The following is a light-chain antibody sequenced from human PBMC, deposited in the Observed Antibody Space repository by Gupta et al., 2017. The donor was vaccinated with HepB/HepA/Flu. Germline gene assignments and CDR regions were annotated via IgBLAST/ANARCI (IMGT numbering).Light chain of an antibody. CDR2: NTK. CDR3: VLYMGRGIWV. J-gene: IGLJ3*02. CDR1: SGSVSPSDY. Sequence: QTVVTQEPSFSVSPGGTVTITCGLSSGSVSPSDYPSWYQQTPGQAPRTLIYNTKTRSSGVPDRFSGSILGNKAALTITGAQADDESDYYCVLYMGRGIWVFGGGTKLTVL. V-gene: IGLV8-61*01.